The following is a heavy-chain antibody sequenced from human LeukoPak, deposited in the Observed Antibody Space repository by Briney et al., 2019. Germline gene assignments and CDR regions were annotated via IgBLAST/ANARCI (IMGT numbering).Heavy chain of an antibody. Sequence: GGSLRLSCAASGFTFSNYDMSWVRQAPGKGLEWVSTFTGSGGFTYYADSVKGRFTISRDNSKNTLYLQMNSLRAEDTAVYYCAKEGYSSSWYYFDSWGQGTLVTVSS. D-gene: IGHD6-13*01. CDR3: AKEGYSSSWYYFDS. V-gene: IGHV3-23*01. J-gene: IGHJ4*02. CDR2: FTGSGGFT. CDR1: GFTFSNYD.